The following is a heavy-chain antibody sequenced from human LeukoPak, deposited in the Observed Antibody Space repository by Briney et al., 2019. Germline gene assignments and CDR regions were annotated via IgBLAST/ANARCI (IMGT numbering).Heavy chain of an antibody. D-gene: IGHD3-22*01. V-gene: IGHV4-61*02. CDR1: GGSISSGSYY. CDR3: ASLAYYDSSGYYEVAYAFDI. CDR2: IYTSGST. J-gene: IGHJ3*02. Sequence: PSQTLSLTCTVSGGSISSGSYYWSWIRQPAGKGLEWIGRIYTSGSTNYNPSLKSRVTISVDTSKNQFSLKLSSVTAADTAVYYCASLAYYDSSGYYEVAYAFDIWGQGTMVTVSS.